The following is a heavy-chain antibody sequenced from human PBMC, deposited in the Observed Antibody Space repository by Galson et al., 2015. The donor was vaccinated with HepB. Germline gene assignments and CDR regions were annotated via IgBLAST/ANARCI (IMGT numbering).Heavy chain of an antibody. CDR2: MNPNSGNT. CDR1: GYTFTSYD. CDR3: ARSNYGFLSGLFGGTETNWFDP. Sequence: SVKVSCKASGYTFTSYDINWVRQATGQGLEWMGWMNPNSGNTAYAQKFQGRVTMTRNTSISTAYMELASLRSEDTAVYYCARSNYGFLSGLFGGTETNWFDPWGQGTLVSVSS. J-gene: IGHJ5*02. V-gene: IGHV1-8*01. D-gene: IGHD3-3*01.